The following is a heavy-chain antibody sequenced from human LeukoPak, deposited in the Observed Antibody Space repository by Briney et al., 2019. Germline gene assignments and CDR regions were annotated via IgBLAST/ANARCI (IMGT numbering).Heavy chain of an antibody. D-gene: IGHD3-10*01. V-gene: IGHV4-31*11. Sequence: PSETLSLTCAVYGRSFSGYYWSWIRQHPGKGLEWIGYIYYSGSTYYNPSLKSRVTISVDTSKNQFSLRLSSVTAADTAVYYCARGTGYGSGSHTFDYWGQGTLVTVSS. CDR2: IYYSGST. CDR3: ARGTGYGSGSHTFDY. CDR1: GRSFSGYY. J-gene: IGHJ4*02.